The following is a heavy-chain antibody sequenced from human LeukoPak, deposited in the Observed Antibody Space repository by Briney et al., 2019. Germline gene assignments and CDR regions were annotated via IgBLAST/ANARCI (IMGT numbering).Heavy chain of an antibody. CDR2: IRDSGANT. J-gene: IGHJ2*01. D-gene: IGHD3-9*01. CDR1: GFTSSSYA. V-gene: IGHV3-23*01. Sequence: GGSLRLSCAASGFTSSSYAMSSVRQAPGKGLEWVSGIRDSGANTYYADSVKGRFTISRDNSKNTLYLQMNSLRAEDTAVYYCAKSLTGYGYFDLWGRGTLVTVSS. CDR3: AKSLTGYGYFDL.